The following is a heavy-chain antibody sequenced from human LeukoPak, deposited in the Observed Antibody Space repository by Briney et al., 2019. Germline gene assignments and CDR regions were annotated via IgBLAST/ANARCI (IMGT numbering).Heavy chain of an antibody. J-gene: IGHJ4*02. Sequence: SETLSLTCGVSGGSISSSIRWSWVRQPPGQGLEWIGEIHHEGSTKYSPSLKSRVTISVDKSKNQFSLKLNSMTAADTAVYYCTAQGGWYIDYWGQGTLVTVSS. CDR2: IHHEGST. CDR3: TAQGGWYIDY. CDR1: GGSISSSIR. V-gene: IGHV4/OR15-8*01. D-gene: IGHD6-19*01.